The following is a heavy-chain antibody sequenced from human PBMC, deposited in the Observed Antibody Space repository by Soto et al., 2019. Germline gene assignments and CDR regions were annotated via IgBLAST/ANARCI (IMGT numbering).Heavy chain of an antibody. CDR1: GRSISSGGYY. Sequence: PSETLSLTCTVSGRSISSGGYYWSWIRQHPGKGLEWIGYIYYSGSTYYNPSLKSRVTISVDTSKNQFSLKLSSVTAADTAVYYCARGGHWPYFDYWGQGTLVTVSS. V-gene: IGHV4-31*03. CDR2: IYYSGST. J-gene: IGHJ4*02. D-gene: IGHD2-21*02. CDR3: ARGGHWPYFDY.